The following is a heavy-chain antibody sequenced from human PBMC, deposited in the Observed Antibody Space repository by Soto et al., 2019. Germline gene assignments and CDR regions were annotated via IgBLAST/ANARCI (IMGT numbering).Heavy chain of an antibody. J-gene: IGHJ5*02. D-gene: IGHD6-6*01. V-gene: IGHV1-3*01. CDR1: GYTFTSYA. Sequence: ASVKVSCKASGYTFTSYAMHWVRQAPGQRLEWMGWINAGNGNTKYSQKFQGRVTITRDTSASTAYMELSSLRSEDTAVYYCARSIAARPTSLGNCFDPWGQGTLVTVS. CDR2: INAGNGNT. CDR3: ARSIAARPTSLGNCFDP.